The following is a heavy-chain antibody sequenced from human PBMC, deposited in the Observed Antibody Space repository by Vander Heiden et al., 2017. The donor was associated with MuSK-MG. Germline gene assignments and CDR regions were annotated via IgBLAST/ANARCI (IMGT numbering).Heavy chain of an antibody. J-gene: IGHJ4*02. CDR2: ISPNSGGT. CDR3: ARVIPYDSDGYNQDFFDY. CDR1: GYTFTASY. D-gene: IGHD3-22*01. Sequence: QVQLVQSGAEVKKPAASVKVSCKASGYTFTASYIHWVRQAPGQGLEWMGWISPNSGGTNYAQKFQDRVTLTRDTSITTAYMELSGLRYDDTAVYYCARVIPYDSDGYNQDFFDYWGQGTLVTVSS. V-gene: IGHV1-2*02.